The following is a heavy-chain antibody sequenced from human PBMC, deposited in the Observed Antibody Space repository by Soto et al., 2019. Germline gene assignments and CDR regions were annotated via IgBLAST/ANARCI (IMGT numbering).Heavy chain of an antibody. Sequence: GGSLRLSCAASGFMFSNYALGWVRQAPGKGLEWLSVISANGYDTFYADSVKGRFTISRDNSKNTLYLQMNSLRTEDTAVYYCVLRLETMAKYYFDYWGQGTLVTVSS. CDR3: VLRLETMAKYYFDY. J-gene: IGHJ4*02. CDR1: GFMFSNYA. V-gene: IGHV3-23*01. CDR2: ISANGYDT. D-gene: IGHD5-12*01.